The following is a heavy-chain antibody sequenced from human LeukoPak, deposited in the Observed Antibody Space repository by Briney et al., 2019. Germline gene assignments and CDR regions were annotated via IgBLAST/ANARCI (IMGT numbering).Heavy chain of an antibody. CDR3: VRDVSRRIGMDV. D-gene: IGHD2/OR15-2a*01. V-gene: IGHV3-21*01. Sequence: GGSLRLSCLASGFSFNSYTMNWFGEAPGKGLEWVSTISPVSSYTWYAESVKGRFTISRDNPKNSLYLQMDSLRAEDTAVYYCVRDVSRRIGMDVWGQGTTVTVSS. J-gene: IGHJ6*02. CDR1: GFSFNSYT. CDR2: ISPVSSYT.